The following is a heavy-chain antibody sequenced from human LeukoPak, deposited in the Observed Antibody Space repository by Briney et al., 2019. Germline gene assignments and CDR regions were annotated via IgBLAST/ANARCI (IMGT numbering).Heavy chain of an antibody. CDR2: IHPEGNEK. D-gene: IGHD1-1*01. CDR1: GPTFSNFW. CDR3: ARGDDFSGDH. J-gene: IGHJ4*02. Sequence: GGSLRLSCAVSGPTFSNFWMSWVRQAPGRGLEWVANIHPEGNEKYHVESVKGRFTISRDNTKNLLFLQMNGLRVEDTAVYYCARGDDFSGDHWGQGTLVTVSS. V-gene: IGHV3-7*04.